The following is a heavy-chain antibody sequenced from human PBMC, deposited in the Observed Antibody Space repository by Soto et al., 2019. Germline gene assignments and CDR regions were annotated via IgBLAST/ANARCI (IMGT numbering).Heavy chain of an antibody. CDR2: VAYDGSEK. CDR3: ARYCSGGSCYGGGLDY. V-gene: IGHV3-33*01. D-gene: IGHD2-15*01. J-gene: IGHJ4*02. Sequence: QVQLVESGGGVVQPGRSLRLSCAASGFAFSSFGMHWVRQAPGKGLEWVANVAYDGSEKNYGDSVKGRFTISRDNSKNTVHLQMDSLRVEDTAVYFCARYCSGGSCYGGGLDYWGQGTLDTVSS. CDR1: GFAFSSFG.